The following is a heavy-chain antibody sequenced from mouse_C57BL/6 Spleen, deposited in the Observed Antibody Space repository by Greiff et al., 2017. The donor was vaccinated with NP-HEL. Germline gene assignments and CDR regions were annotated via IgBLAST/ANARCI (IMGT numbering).Heavy chain of an antibody. J-gene: IGHJ3*01. V-gene: IGHV1-81*01. CDR2: IYPRSGNT. Sequence: QVQLQQSGAELARPGASVKLSCKASGYTFTSYGISWVKQRTGQGLEWIGEIYPRSGNTYYNEKFKGKATLTVDKSSSTAYMELRSLTSEDSAVYFCAYGYDEWCAYWGQGTLVTVSA. D-gene: IGHD2-2*01. CDR3: AYGYDEWCAY. CDR1: GYTFTSYG.